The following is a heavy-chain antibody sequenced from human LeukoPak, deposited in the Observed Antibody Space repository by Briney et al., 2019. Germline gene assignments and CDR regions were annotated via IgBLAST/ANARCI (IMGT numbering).Heavy chain of an antibody. CDR3: GRGGRLRIFGEVDRLLKTSYYFDY. V-gene: IGHV1-46*01. CDR1: GYTFTSYY. D-gene: IGHD3-3*01. CDR2: INPSGGST. Sequence: ASVKVSCKASGYTFTSYYMYWVRQAPGQGLEWMGIINPSGGSTSYAQKFQGRVTMTRDTSTSTVYMELSSLRSEDTAVYYCGRGGRLRIFGEVDRLLKTSYYFDYWGQGTLVTVSS. J-gene: IGHJ4*02.